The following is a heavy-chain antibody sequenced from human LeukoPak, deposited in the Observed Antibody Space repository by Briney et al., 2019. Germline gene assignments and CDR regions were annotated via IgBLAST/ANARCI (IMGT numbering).Heavy chain of an antibody. CDR1: GYSFTSYW. CDR2: IYPGDSDT. J-gene: IGHJ4*02. D-gene: IGHD6-13*01. CDR3: ARGGSSSWDPDDYFDY. Sequence: GESLKISCKGSGYSFTSYWIGWVRQMPGKGLEWMGIIYPGDSDTRYSPSFQGQVTISADKSISTAYLQWSSLKASDTAMYYCARGGSSSWDPDDYFDYWGQGTLVTVSP. V-gene: IGHV5-51*01.